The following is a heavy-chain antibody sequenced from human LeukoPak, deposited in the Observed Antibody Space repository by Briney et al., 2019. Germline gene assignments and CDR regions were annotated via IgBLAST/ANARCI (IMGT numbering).Heavy chain of an antibody. Sequence: PSETLSLTCTVSSGSISSYYWSWIRQPPGKGLEWIARISYSGSTKYNPSLKSRVTISVDTSKNQLSLKLSSVTAADTAVYYCAREPGFDSSGYLNWFDPWGQGTLVTVSS. CDR3: AREPGFDSSGYLNWFDP. V-gene: IGHV4-59*01. CDR2: ISYSGST. J-gene: IGHJ5*02. D-gene: IGHD3-22*01. CDR1: SGSISSYY.